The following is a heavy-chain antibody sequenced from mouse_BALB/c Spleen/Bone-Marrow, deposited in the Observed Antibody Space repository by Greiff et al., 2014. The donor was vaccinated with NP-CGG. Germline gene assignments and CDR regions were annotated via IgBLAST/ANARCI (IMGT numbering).Heavy chain of an antibody. Sequence: VKLQESGAELAKPGASVKMSCKASGYTLTSYWMHWIKQRPGQGLEWIGYITPSTGYIEYNQKFEDKATLTADKSSSTAYMQLSSLTSEDSAVYYCARPRFAYWGQGTLVTVSA. CDR1: GYTLTSYW. CDR2: ITPSTGYI. CDR3: ARPRFAY. J-gene: IGHJ3*01. V-gene: IGHV1-7*01.